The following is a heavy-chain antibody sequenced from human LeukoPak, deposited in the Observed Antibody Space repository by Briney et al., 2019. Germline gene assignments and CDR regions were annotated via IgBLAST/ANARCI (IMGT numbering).Heavy chain of an antibody. D-gene: IGHD3-10*01. V-gene: IGHV1-18*01. Sequence: ASVKASCKASGYTFTSYGISWVRQAPGQGLEWMGWISAYNGNTNYAQKFQGRVTMTRDMSTSTVYMELSSLRSEDTAVYYCARDKSRTGYFDYWGQGTLVTVSS. CDR3: ARDKSRTGYFDY. CDR2: ISAYNGNT. J-gene: IGHJ4*02. CDR1: GYTFTSYG.